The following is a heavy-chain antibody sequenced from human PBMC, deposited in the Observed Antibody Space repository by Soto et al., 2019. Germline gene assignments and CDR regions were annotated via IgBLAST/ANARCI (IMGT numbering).Heavy chain of an antibody. D-gene: IGHD2-15*01. CDR1: GFTFSSYS. CDR2: ISSSSSYI. V-gene: IGHV3-21*01. Sequence: EVQLVESGGGLVKPGGSLRLSCGASGFTFSSYSMNWVRQAPGKGLEWVSSISSSSSYIYYEESVKGRFTIYRHNAKNSLYLQMNSLRAEDTAVYYCARTSGGSCHSVDYWGQGTLVTVSS. CDR3: ARTSGGSCHSVDY. J-gene: IGHJ4*02.